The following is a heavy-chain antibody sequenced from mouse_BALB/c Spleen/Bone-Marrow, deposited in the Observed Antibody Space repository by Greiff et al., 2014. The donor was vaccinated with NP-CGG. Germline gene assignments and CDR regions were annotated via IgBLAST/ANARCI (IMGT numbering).Heavy chain of an antibody. Sequence: QVQLQQSGPELVKPGASVKISCKASGYAFSSSWMNWVKQRPGQGLEWIGRIYPGDGDTNYNGKFKGEATLTADKSSSTAYMQLSSLTSVDSAVYFCARRGGNPSFDYWGQGTTLTVSS. J-gene: IGHJ2*01. CDR3: ARRGGNPSFDY. V-gene: IGHV1-82*01. D-gene: IGHD2-1*01. CDR2: IYPGDGDT. CDR1: GYAFSSSW.